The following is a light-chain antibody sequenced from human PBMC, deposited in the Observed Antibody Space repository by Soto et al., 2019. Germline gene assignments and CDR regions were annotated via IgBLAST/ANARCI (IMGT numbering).Light chain of an antibody. CDR3: SSYAGSNNWGV. CDR1: SSDVGGYSR. V-gene: IGLV2-8*01. CDR2: EDS. J-gene: IGLJ2*01. Sequence: QSALTQPPSASGSPGQSVTISCTGTSSDVGGYSRVSWYQQHPGKAPKLMIYEDSKRPSGVPDRFFGSKSGNTASLTVSGLQAEDEADYYCSSYAGSNNWGVFGGGTKLTVL.